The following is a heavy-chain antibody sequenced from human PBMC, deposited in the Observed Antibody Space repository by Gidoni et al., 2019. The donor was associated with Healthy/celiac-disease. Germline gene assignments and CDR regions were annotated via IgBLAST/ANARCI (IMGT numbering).Heavy chain of an antibody. D-gene: IGHD2-15*01. CDR3: ARHCSGGSCYSLYFQH. V-gene: IGHV3-21*01. CDR2: ISSSSSYI. Sequence: VQLVESGGGLVKPGGSLRLSCAASGFTFRSYSMNWVRQAPGKGLEWVSYISSSSSYIYYADSVKGRFTISRDNAKNALYLQMNSLRAEDTAVYYCARHCSGGSCYSLYFQHWGQGTLVTVSS. J-gene: IGHJ1*01. CDR1: GFTFRSYS.